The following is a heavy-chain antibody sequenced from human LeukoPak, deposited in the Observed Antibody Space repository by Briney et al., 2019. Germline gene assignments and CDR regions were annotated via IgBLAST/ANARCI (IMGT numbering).Heavy chain of an antibody. Sequence: GGSLRLSCAASGFTFSSYAMHWVRQAPGKGLEWVAVISYDGSNKYYADSVKGRFTTSRDNSNNTLYLQMNSLRADDTAVYYCAKARGSSGISRVYDAFDMWGQGAMVTVSS. CDR2: ISYDGSNK. V-gene: IGHV3-30*14. CDR3: AKARGSSGISRVYDAFDM. CDR1: GFTFSSYA. J-gene: IGHJ3*02. D-gene: IGHD3-22*01.